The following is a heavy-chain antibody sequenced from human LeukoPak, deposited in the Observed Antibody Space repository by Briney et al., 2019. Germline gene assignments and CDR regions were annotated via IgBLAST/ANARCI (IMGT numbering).Heavy chain of an antibody. D-gene: IGHD3-10*01. J-gene: IGHJ4*02. CDR2: ISSSGSTI. CDR1: GFTFSDYY. CDR3: AREKEILWFGEGYGFGGYYFDY. V-gene: IGHV3-11*04. Sequence: PGGSLRLSCAASGFTFSDYYMSWIRQAPGKGLEWVSYISSSGSTIYYADSVKGRFTISRDNAKNSLYLQMNSLRAEDTAVYYCAREKEILWFGEGYGFGGYYFDYWGQGTLVTVSS.